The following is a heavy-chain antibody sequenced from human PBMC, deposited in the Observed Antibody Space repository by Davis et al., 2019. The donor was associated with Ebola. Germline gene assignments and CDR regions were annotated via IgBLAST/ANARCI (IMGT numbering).Heavy chain of an antibody. Sequence: GESLKISCAASGYTFISYYMHWVRQAPGQGLEWMGIINPSGGSTTYAQKFQGRVTMTRDTSTSTVYMELSSLRSEDTAVYYCARAPHSSTPFDYWGQGILVTVSS. D-gene: IGHD6-13*01. CDR1: GYTFISYY. CDR2: INPSGGST. J-gene: IGHJ4*02. CDR3: ARAPHSSTPFDY. V-gene: IGHV1-46*01.